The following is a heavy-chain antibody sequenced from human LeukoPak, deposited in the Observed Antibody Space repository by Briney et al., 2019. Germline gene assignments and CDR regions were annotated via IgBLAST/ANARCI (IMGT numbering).Heavy chain of an antibody. V-gene: IGHV4-34*01. CDR1: GGSFSGYF. Sequence: SETLSLTCVVYGGSFSGYFWSWIRQPPGRGLEWIGEITPSGSTNYNPSLKSRVSISIDTSKKKLSLRLTSVTAADSAVYYCASSFYYDSRDYWGQGTLVTVSS. CDR3: ASSFYYDSRDY. D-gene: IGHD3-22*01. J-gene: IGHJ4*02. CDR2: ITPSGST.